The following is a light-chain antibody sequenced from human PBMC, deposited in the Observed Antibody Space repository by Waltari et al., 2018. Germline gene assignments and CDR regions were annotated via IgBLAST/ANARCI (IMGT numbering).Light chain of an antibody. CDR3: CSYSASSAM. J-gene: IGLJ3*02. V-gene: IGLV2-23*01. CDR1: RSEIGSRNF. Sequence: QSALTQPASVSGSPGQSITISCSGTRSEIGSRNFVSWYQQPAGKGPKLIIYEGNRRPSGISYRFFGSTSDNTASLTISGLQADDEANYYCCSYSASSAMFGGGTKVTVL. CDR2: EGN.